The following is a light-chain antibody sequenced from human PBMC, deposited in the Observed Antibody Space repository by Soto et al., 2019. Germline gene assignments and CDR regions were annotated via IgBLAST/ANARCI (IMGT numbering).Light chain of an antibody. Sequence: QSVLTQPPSASGTPGQRVTISCSGSSSNIGSNYVYWYQQLPGTDPKLLIYRNNQRPSGVPDRFSGSKSGTSASLAISGLRSEDEAEYYCAVWDDSLSGPVFGGGTKLTVL. CDR1: SSNIGSNY. CDR3: AVWDDSLSGPV. J-gene: IGLJ3*02. V-gene: IGLV1-47*01. CDR2: RNN.